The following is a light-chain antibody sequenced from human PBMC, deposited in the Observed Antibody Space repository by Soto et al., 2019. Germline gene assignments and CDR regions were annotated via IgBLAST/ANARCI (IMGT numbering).Light chain of an antibody. V-gene: IGKV2-28*01. CDR1: QTLLHSNGYTY. Sequence: EIAMTQSPLSLAVTPGEPASISCRSSQTLLHSNGYTYLDWYLQKPGQSPQLLIYLGSNRASGVPDRFSGSGSGTDFTLKISRVEAEYVGIFYCMQGLRPMYTFGQGTKLEIK. CDR3: MQGLRPMYT. J-gene: IGKJ2*01. CDR2: LGS.